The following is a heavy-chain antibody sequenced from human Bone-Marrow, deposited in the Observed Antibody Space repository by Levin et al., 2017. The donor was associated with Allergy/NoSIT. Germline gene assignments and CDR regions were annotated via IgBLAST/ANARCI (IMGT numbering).Heavy chain of an antibody. J-gene: IGHJ6*02. CDR3: ARAAGAAGRGGMDV. Sequence: SCASSGFPFSTYGMAWVRQAPGGGLEWLASISTRSTYIHYADSVKGRFTISRDNANNSLSLQMNRLRREDTAVYFCARAAGAAGRGGMDVWGQGTTVTVSS. CDR2: ISTRSTYI. V-gene: IGHV3-21*01. CDR1: GFPFSTYG. D-gene: IGHD6-13*01.